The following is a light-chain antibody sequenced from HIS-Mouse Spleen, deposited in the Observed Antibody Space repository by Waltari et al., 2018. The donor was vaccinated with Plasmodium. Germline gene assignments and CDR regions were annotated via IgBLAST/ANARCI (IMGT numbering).Light chain of an antibody. V-gene: IGKV1-9*01. CDR1: QGISSY. CDR2: AAS. Sequence: DIQLTQSPSFLSASVGDRVTITCRASQGISSYLAWDQQKPGKAPKLLIYAASTLQSGVPSSFSGSGSGTEFTLTISSLQPEDFATYYCQQLNSYPLTFGGGTKVEIK. J-gene: IGKJ4*01. CDR3: QQLNSYPLT.